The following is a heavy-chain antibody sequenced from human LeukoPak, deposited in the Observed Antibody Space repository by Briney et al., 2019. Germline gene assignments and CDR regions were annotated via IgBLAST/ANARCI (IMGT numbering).Heavy chain of an antibody. V-gene: IGHV3-9*01. D-gene: IGHD3-10*01. CDR2: ISWNSGSI. CDR3: AKDGGKVLLWFGELSYMDV. Sequence: PGGSLRLSCAASGFAFDDYAMHWVRQAPGKGLEWVSGISWNSGSIGYADSVKGRFTISRDNAKNSLYLQMNSLRAEDTALYYCAKDGGKVLLWFGELSYMDVWGKGTTVTISS. J-gene: IGHJ6*03. CDR1: GFAFDDYA.